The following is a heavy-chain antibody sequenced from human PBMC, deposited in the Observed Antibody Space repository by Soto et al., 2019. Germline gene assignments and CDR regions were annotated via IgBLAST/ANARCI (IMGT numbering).Heavy chain of an antibody. CDR1: GFTFDNYV. CDR2: ISGSGGSK. D-gene: IGHD6-13*01. J-gene: IGHJ4*02. CDR3: ARAASSSWYPYSHED. Sequence: GGSLRLSCAASGFTFDNYVMGWVRQAPGKGLEWVSFISGSGGSKYYADSVKGRFTISRDNSKNTLYLQMNSLRAEDTAVYYCARAASSSWYPYSHEDWGQGTLVTVSS. V-gene: IGHV3-23*01.